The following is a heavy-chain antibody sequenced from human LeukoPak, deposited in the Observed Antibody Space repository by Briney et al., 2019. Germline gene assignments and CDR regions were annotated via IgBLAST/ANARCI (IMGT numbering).Heavy chain of an antibody. CDR2: IYPGDSDT. D-gene: IGHD6-19*01. J-gene: IGHJ4*02. Sequence: GESLKISCKDSGYSFTSYWIAWVRQMPGKGLEWMGIIYPGDSDTKYSPSFQGQVTISADKSISTTYLQWSSLKASDTAMYYCARAHSSGRFDYWGQGTLVTVSS. CDR1: GYSFTSYW. CDR3: ARAHSSGRFDY. V-gene: IGHV5-51*01.